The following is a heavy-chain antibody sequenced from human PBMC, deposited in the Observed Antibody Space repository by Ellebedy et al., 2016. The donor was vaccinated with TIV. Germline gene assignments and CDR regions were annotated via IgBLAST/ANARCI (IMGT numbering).Heavy chain of an antibody. CDR3: ARAHYGSGSYSHFDY. J-gene: IGHJ4*02. CDR1: GYTFTSYY. CDR2: INPSGGST. D-gene: IGHD3-10*01. V-gene: IGHV1-46*01. Sequence: AASVKVSCKASGYTFTSYYIHWVRQAPGQGLEWMGIINPSGGSTSYAQKLQGRVTMTGDTSTSTVYMELSSLRSEDTAVYYCARAHYGSGSYSHFDYWGQGTLVTVSS.